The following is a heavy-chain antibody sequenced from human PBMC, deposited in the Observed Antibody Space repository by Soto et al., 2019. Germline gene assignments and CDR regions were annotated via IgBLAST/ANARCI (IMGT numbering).Heavy chain of an antibody. CDR2: IRSKTDGGTT. D-gene: IGHD6-13*01. V-gene: IGHV3-15*01. J-gene: IGHJ3*02. CDR3: TTTRPGTNVFDN. Sequence: GGSLRLSCEASGITFSNAWMNWVRQAPGKGLEYIGRIRSKTDGGTTEYVAPVEGRFTISRDDSKNTMYLQMSGLKTEDTAVYYCTTTRPGTNVFDNWGQGTLVTVSS. CDR1: GITFSNAW.